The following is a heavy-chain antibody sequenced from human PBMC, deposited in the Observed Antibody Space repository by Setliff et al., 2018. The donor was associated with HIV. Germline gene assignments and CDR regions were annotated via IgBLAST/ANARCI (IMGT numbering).Heavy chain of an antibody. CDR3: VRESLTTVSSY. D-gene: IGHD4-17*01. Sequence: SLRLSCAASGFTFSRYSMNWVRQAPGKGLEWVSSISSISSYIYYADSVKGRFTISRDNAKNSLYLQMNSLRAEDTAVYYCVRESLTTVSSYWGQGTLVTVSS. J-gene: IGHJ4*02. CDR2: ISSISSYI. CDR1: GFTFSRYS. V-gene: IGHV3-21*01.